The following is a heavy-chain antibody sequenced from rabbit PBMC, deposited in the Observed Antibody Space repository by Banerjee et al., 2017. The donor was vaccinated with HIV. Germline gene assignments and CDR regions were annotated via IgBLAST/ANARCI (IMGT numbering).Heavy chain of an antibody. V-gene: IGHV1S40*01. CDR2: IYSGSGGTT. CDR3: ARDDVWFYAFNL. Sequence: QSLEESGGGLVKPGGTLTLTCKASGIDFSSYYYICWVRQAPGKGLELIACIYSGSGGTTDYANWAKGRFTISKTSSTTVTLQMTSLTVADTATYFCARDDVWFYAFNLWGPGTLVTVS. CDR1: GIDFSSYYY. J-gene: IGHJ4*01. D-gene: IGHD4-2*01.